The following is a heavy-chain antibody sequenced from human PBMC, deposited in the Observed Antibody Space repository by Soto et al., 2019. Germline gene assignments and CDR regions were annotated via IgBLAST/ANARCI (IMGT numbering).Heavy chain of an antibody. Sequence: QVPLVQSGAEVKKPGASVKVSCKASGYTFTSYGISWVRQAPGQGLEWMGWISAYNGNTNYAQKLQGRVTMTTDTSTSTAYMELRRLRSDDTAVYYCARATDYSRGRLMAPKPFDYWGQGTLVTVSS. J-gene: IGHJ4*02. CDR2: ISAYNGNT. D-gene: IGHD4-4*01. CDR1: GYTFTSYG. CDR3: ARATDYSRGRLMAPKPFDY. V-gene: IGHV1-18*01.